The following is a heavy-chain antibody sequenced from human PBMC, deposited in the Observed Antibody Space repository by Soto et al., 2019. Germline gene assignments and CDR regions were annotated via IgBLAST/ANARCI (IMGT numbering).Heavy chain of an antibody. Sequence: SETLSLTCTVSGGSISNFYWSWIRQPPGKGLECIGYIYYSGSTNYNPSLKSRVTISVDTSKNQFSLKLSSVTAADTAVYFCARRYGGNLDYWGQGTLVT. J-gene: IGHJ4*02. CDR1: GGSISNFY. V-gene: IGHV4-59*08. CDR3: ARRYGGNLDY. CDR2: IYYSGST. D-gene: IGHD1-26*01.